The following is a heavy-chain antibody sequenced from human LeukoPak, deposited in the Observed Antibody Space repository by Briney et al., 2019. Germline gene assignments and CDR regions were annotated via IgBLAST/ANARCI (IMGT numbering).Heavy chain of an antibody. V-gene: IGHV4-30-4*01. D-gene: IGHD3-10*01. CDR3: ARVQSRSITMVRGAIHAFDI. Sequence: PSQTLSLTCTVSGGSISSGDYYWSWIRQPPGKGLEWIGYIYYSGSTYYNPSLKSRVTISVDTSKNQFSLKLSSVTAADTAVYYCARVQSRSITMVRGAIHAFDIWGQGTMVTVSS. CDR1: GGSISSGDYY. CDR2: IYYSGST. J-gene: IGHJ3*02.